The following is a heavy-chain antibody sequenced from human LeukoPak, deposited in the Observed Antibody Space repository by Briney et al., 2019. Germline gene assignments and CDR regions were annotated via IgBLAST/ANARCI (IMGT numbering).Heavy chain of an antibody. Sequence: PSETLSLTCTVSGGSISSYYWSWIRQPPGKGLEWIGYIYYSGSTNYNPSLKGRVTISVDTSKNQFSLKLSSVTAADTAVYYCARDPRGGTSRDNWFDPWGQGTLVTVSS. CDR1: GGSISSYY. V-gene: IGHV4-59*01. CDR3: ARDPRGGTSRDNWFDP. D-gene: IGHD1-1*01. J-gene: IGHJ5*02. CDR2: IYYSGST.